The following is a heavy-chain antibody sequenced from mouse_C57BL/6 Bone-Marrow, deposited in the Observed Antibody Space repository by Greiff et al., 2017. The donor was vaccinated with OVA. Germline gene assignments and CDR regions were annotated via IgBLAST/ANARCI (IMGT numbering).Heavy chain of an antibody. V-gene: IGHV1-61*01. CDR3: ARALLRAMDY. D-gene: IGHD2-1*01. CDR1: GYTFTSYW. CDR2: IYPSDSET. J-gene: IGHJ4*01. Sequence: QQSCQASGYTFTSYWMDWVKQRPGQGLEWIGNIYPSDSETHYNQKFKDKATLTVDKSSSTAYMQLSSLTSEDSAVYYCARALLRAMDYWGQGTSVTVSS.